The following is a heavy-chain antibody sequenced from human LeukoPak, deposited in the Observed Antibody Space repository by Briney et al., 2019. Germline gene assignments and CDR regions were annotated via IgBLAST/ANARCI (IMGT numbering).Heavy chain of an antibody. CDR3: ARDPEYSHPYGTFDY. Sequence: PGGSLRLSCAASGFTFSSYWMSWVRQAPGKGLEWVANIKQDGSEKYYVDSVKGRFTISRDNAKNSLYLQMNSLRAEDTALYYCARDPEYSHPYGTFDYWGQGTLVTVSS. V-gene: IGHV3-7*03. CDR2: IKQDGSEK. CDR1: GFTFSSYW. D-gene: IGHD2/OR15-2a*01. J-gene: IGHJ4*02.